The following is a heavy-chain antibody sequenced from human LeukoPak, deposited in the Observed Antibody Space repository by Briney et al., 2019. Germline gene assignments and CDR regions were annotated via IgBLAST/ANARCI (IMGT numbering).Heavy chain of an antibody. V-gene: IGHV3-23*01. CDR1: GFTFDNFA. CDR3: ARELFDFDY. CDR2: ITGSGGST. J-gene: IGHJ4*02. Sequence: GGSLRLSYAPSGFTFDNFAMTWVRQAPGKGLEWVSEITGSGGSTYYADSVKGRFTISRDNSKNTLYLQMNSLRAEDTAIYYCARELFDFDYWGQGTLVTVSS. D-gene: IGHD3-10*01.